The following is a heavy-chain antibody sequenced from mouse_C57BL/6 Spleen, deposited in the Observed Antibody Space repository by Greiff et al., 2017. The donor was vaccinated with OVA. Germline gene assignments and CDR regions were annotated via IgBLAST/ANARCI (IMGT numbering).Heavy chain of an antibody. D-gene: IGHD6-1*01. CDR1: GFTFSSYA. V-gene: IGHV5-9-1*02. Sequence: EVNVVESGEGLVKPGGSLKLSCAASGFTFSSYAMSWVRQTPEKRLEWVAYISSGGDYIYYADTVKGRFTISRDNARNTLYLQMSSLKSEDTAMYYCTRGGNPYFDYWGQGTTLTVSS. CDR3: TRGGNPYFDY. J-gene: IGHJ2*01. CDR2: ISSGGDYI.